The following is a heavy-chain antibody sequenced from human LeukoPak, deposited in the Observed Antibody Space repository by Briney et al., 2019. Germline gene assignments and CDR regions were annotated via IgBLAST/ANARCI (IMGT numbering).Heavy chain of an antibody. CDR3: ARXGAVVDNWFDP. CDR1: GYTFNTYG. V-gene: IGHV1-18*03. J-gene: IGHJ5*02. CDR2: ISGYNGKT. D-gene: IGHD2-15*01. Sequence: SVKVXXKASGYTFNTYGITWVRQAPGQGLEWMGWISGYNGKTKYAQKLQDRVTMTTDTSTTTDYMELRRLRFDDMAVYYCARXGAVVDNWFDPWGQGTLVTVSS.